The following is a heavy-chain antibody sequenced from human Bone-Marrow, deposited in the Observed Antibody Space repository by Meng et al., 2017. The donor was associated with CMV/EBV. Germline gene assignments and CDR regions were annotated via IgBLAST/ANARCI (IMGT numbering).Heavy chain of an antibody. CDR3: ANSGPAAGTGMDY. V-gene: IGHV3-23*01. CDR1: GFTFSSYA. J-gene: IGHJ4*02. D-gene: IGHD6-13*01. CDR2: ISGSGGST. Sequence: GESLKISCAASGFTFSSYAMSWVRQAPGKGLEWVSAISGSGGSTYYADSVKGRFTISRDNSKNTLYLQMNSLRAEDTAVYYCANSGPAAGTGMDYWGQGTLVTVSS.